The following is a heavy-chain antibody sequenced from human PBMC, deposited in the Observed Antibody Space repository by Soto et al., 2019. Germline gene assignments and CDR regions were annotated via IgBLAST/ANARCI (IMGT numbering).Heavy chain of an antibody. J-gene: IGHJ4*02. CDR3: AKASEQWLVRGYFDY. V-gene: IGHV3-23*01. Sequence: GSLRLSCAASGFTFISYAIIWFRHAPFKWLEWVSAISGSGGSTYYADSVKGRFTISRDNSKNTLYLQMNSLRAEDTAVYYCAKASEQWLVRGYFDYWGQGTLVTVSS. CDR1: GFTFISYA. D-gene: IGHD6-19*01. CDR2: ISGSGGST.